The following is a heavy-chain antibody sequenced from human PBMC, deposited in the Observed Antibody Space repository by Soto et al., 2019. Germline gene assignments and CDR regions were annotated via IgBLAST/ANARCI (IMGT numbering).Heavy chain of an antibody. D-gene: IGHD3-22*01. V-gene: IGHV3-21*01. J-gene: IGHJ4*02. CDR1: GFSFSSYS. CDR3: ARDGYYDRSGYYSAAFDY. Sequence: PGGSLRLSCAASGFSFSSYSMNWVRQAPGKGLEWVSSISSSSSYIYYADSVQGRFTIYRYNAKNSLYLQINSLRAEDTAVYYCARDGYYDRSGYYSAAFDYCGRGTLVTVSS. CDR2: ISSSSSYI.